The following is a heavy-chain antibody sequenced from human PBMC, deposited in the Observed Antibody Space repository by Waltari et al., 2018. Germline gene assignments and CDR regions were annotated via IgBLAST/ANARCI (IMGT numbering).Heavy chain of an antibody. J-gene: IGHJ4*02. CDR2: IKQDGSEK. D-gene: IGHD1-1*01. V-gene: IGHV3-7*01. Sequence: EVQLVESGGGLVQPGVSRRLSCAASGFTFSSYWMRWVRQVPGKGLEWVAKIKQDGSEKYYVDSVKGRFTISRDNAKNSLYLQMNSLRAEDTAVYYCVVGYNTPLYFDYWGQGTLVTVSS. CDR1: GFTFSSYW. CDR3: VVGYNTPLYFDY.